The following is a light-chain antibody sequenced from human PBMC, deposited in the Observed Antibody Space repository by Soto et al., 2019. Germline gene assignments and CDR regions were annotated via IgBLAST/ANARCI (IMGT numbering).Light chain of an antibody. J-gene: IGLJ2*01. V-gene: IGLV3-9*01. CDR1: NIGRKN. CDR2: RDA. Sequence: SYDLTQPLSVSVAPGQTATISCGGNNIGRKNVHWYMQRPGQAPVLVIYRDARRPSGIPERISGSNSGNTATLIISRAQVGDEADYYCQVWDSTTVVFGGGTKLTVL. CDR3: QVWDSTTVV.